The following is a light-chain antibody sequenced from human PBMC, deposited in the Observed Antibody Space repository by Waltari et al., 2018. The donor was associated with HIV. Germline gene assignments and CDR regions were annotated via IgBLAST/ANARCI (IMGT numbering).Light chain of an antibody. V-gene: IGLV2-14*01. J-gene: IGLJ2*01. CDR3: SSYTGTNTLI. CDR2: EVS. CDR1: TTDVGYYNY. Sequence: QSALTQPASVSGSLGQSLTISCTGTTTDVGYYNYVSWYQYHPGKAPKLIIYEVSDRPSGVSNRFSGSKSGNTASLTISGLQAEDEADYYCSSYTGTNTLIFGGGTKLTVL.